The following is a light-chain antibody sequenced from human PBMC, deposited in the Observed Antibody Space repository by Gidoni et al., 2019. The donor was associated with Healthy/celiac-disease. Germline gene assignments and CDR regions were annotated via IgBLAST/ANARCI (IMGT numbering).Light chain of an antibody. Sequence: DPVSITCRASQSISSYLNWYQQKPGKAHKLLIYAASSLQSGVPSRFSGSGSGTDFTLTISSLQPEDFATYYCQQSYSTGITFGQGTRLEIK. CDR3: QQSYSTGIT. CDR1: QSISSY. CDR2: AAS. J-gene: IGKJ5*01. V-gene: IGKV1-39*01.